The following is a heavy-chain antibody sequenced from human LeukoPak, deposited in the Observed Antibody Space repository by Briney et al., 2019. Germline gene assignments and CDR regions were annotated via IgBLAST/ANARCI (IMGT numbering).Heavy chain of an antibody. CDR3: ARAVTMIVFDP. CDR2: INPNSGGT. Sequence: ASVKVSCKASGYTFTGYYMHWVRQAPGQGLEWMGRINPNSGGTNYAQKFQGRVTMTRDTSTSTAYMELRSLRSDDTAVYYCARAVTMIVFDPWGQGTLVTVSS. D-gene: IGHD3-22*01. V-gene: IGHV1-2*06. J-gene: IGHJ5*02. CDR1: GYTFTGYY.